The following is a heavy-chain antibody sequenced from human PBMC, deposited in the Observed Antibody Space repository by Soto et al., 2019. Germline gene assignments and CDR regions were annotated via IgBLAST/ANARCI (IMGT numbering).Heavy chain of an antibody. J-gene: IGHJ4*02. Sequence: PSETLSLTCTVSGGSISGSPYHWGWIRQPPGKGLEWIGSIGDDGRVYYNPSLTGRATLFVDTSKNRFSLNLNSVTAADTALYYCAIPTPTEVDGTDYWGQGILVTVSS. D-gene: IGHD4-4*01. CDR2: IGDDGRV. CDR1: GGSISGSPYH. CDR3: AIPTPTEVDGTDY. V-gene: IGHV4-39*02.